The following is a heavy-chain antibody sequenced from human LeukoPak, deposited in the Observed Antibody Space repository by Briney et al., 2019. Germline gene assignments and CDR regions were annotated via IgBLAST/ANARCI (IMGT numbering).Heavy chain of an antibody. CDR3: ARVYTVAGTFDI. CDR2: ISANNGNT. D-gene: IGHD4-23*01. J-gene: IGHJ3*02. V-gene: IGHV1-18*01. CDR1: GYTFTSYG. Sequence: ASVKVSCKASGYTFTSYGISWVRQAPGQGLEWMGWISANNGNTDYAQELQGRVTMTTDTSTNTAYMEVRSLRSDDTAVYYCARVYTVAGTFDIWGQGTMVTVSS.